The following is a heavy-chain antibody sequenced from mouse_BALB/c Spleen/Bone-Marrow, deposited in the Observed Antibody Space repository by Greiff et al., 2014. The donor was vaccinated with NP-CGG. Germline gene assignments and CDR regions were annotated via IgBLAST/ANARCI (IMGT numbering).Heavy chain of an antibody. CDR2: IYPGSGST. CDR3: ASGVTTGWFVY. Sequence: QVQLQQSGAELVRPGASVKLSCKTPGYIFTSYWIHWVKQRSGQGLEWIARIYPGSGSTYYNEKFEGKATLTADKSSSTAYMQLSSLKSEDSAVYFCASGVTTGWFVYWGQGTLVTVSA. D-gene: IGHD2-2*01. V-gene: IGHV1-76*01. CDR1: GYIFTSYW. J-gene: IGHJ3*01.